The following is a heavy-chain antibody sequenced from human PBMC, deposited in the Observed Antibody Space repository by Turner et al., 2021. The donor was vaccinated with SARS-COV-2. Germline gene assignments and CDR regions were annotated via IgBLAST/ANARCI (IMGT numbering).Heavy chain of an antibody. D-gene: IGHD3-10*01. Sequence: EEQLVDSGGEFVQSAGSLRLSCRDSDSRFSMFWMTWVRQAPGRGLGWVASINQNGKKIYHSDSVRGRFTVSRSNAGNSLYLRMNSLRVDDTAMYYCVRGFDSWGQGTLVTVSS. V-gene: IGHV3-7*01. J-gene: IGHJ4*02. CDR3: VRGFDS. CDR1: DSRFSMFW. CDR2: INQNGKKI.